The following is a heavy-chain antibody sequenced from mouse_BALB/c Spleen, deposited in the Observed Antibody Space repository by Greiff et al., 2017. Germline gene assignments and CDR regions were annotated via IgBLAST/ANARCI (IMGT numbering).Heavy chain of an antibody. V-gene: IGHV2-6-7*01. CDR2: IWGDGST. CDR3: ARGGRYDVGYFDY. CDR1: GFSLTGYG. D-gene: IGHD2-14*01. J-gene: IGHJ2*01. Sequence: VMLVESGPGLVAPSQSLSITCTVSGFSLTGYGVNWVRQPPGKGLEWLGMIWGDGSTDYNSALKSRLSISKDNSKSQVFLKMNSLQTDDTARYYCARGGRYDVGYFDYWGQGTTLTVSS.